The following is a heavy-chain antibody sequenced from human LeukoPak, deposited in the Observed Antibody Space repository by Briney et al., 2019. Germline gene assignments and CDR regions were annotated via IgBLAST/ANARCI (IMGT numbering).Heavy chain of an antibody. V-gene: IGHV1-2*02. CDR3: ARAYPTYYYDSSGYYFDY. D-gene: IGHD3-22*01. J-gene: IGHJ4*02. CDR1: GYTFTGYY. CDR2: INPSSGGT. Sequence: ASVKVSCKASGYTFTGYYMHWVRQAPGQGLEWIGWINPSSGGTNYAQKFQGRVTMTRDTSISTAYMELSRLRSGDTAVYYCARAYPTYYYDSSGYYFDYWGQGTLVTVSS.